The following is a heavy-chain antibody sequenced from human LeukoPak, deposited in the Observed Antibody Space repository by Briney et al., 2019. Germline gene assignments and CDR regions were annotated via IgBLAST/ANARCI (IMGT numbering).Heavy chain of an antibody. CDR2: IYHSGST. Sequence: SQTLSLTCTVSGGSISSGGYYWSWIRQPPGKGLEWIGYIYHSGSTYYNPSLKSRVTISVDRSKNQFSLKLSSVTAADTAVYYCASGGGRGSSGYFQHWGQGTLVTVSS. J-gene: IGHJ1*01. D-gene: IGHD6-6*01. V-gene: IGHV4-30-2*01. CDR1: GGSISSGGYY. CDR3: ASGGGRGSSGYFQH.